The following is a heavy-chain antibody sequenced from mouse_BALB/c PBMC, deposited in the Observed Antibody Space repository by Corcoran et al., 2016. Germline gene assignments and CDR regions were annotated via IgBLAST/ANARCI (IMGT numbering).Heavy chain of an antibody. CDR1: GVSIQDAY. CDR2: LDPANGNT. Sequence: VQLQHSAAVLVQPGAWVKLSCTACGVSIQDAYMHWVKQSPEQSLEWIGRLDPANGNTKYDPKFQGQATITEDTSSNTAYLQLSSLTSEDTAGYYGARWDWYFDVWGAGTTVTVSS. CDR3: ARWDWYFDV. V-gene: IGHV14-3*02. J-gene: IGHJ1*01.